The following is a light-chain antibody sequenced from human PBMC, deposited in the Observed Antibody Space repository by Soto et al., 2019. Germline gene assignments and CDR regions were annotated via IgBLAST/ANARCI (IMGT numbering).Light chain of an antibody. CDR1: TSDIGTNNL. J-gene: IGLJ3*02. CDR3: CSYVSGDNWL. CDR2: EGY. Sequence: QSALTQPASVSESPGQSITISCTGSTSDIGTNNLVSWYQQHPGKAPKLIIYEGYKRPSGVSNRFSGSKSGNTASLTISGLQAEDEADYYCCSYVSGDNWLFGGGTQLTVL. V-gene: IGLV2-23*01.